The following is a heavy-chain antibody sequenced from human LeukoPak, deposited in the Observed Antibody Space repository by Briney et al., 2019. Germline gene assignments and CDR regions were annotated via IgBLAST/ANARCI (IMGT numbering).Heavy chain of an antibody. CDR2: IYYSGST. CDR3: AREPYYYDSSGYPP. V-gene: IGHV4-39*02. J-gene: IGHJ5*02. D-gene: IGHD3-22*01. Sequence: SETLSLTCTVSGGSISSSSYYWGWIRQPPGKGLEWIGSIYYSGSTYYNPSLKSRVTISVDTSKNQFSLKLSSVTAADTAVYYCAREPYYYDSSGYPPWGQGTLVTVSS. CDR1: GGSISSSSYY.